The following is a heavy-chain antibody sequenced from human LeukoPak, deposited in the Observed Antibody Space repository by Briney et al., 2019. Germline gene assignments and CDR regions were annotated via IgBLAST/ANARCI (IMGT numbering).Heavy chain of an antibody. CDR1: GYTFTNYD. Sequence: GASVKVSCKASGYTFTNYDINWVRQATGQGPEWMGWMNPDSGSTGYAQKFQGRVTMTRNTPIRTAYLELSSLRSEDTAVYYCARGRGGNFDYWGQGTLVTVSS. D-gene: IGHD3-3*01. CDR2: MNPDSGST. CDR3: ARGRGGNFDY. J-gene: IGHJ4*02. V-gene: IGHV1-8*01.